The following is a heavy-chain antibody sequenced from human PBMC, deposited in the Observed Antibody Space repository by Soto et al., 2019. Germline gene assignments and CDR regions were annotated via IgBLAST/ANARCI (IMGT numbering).Heavy chain of an antibody. CDR3: ARGVLPISSTSWFDP. CDR1: VVTFNSYA. D-gene: IGHD3-10*01. CDR2: ISGSSPNT. Sequence: PGGSMRLSCAASVVTFNSYAMSWVRQAPGKGLEWVSVISGSSPNTYYADSVKGRFTTSRDEAENSLFLQMNSLRAEDTAVYYCARGVLPISSTSWFDPWGQGTLVTVSS. J-gene: IGHJ5*02. V-gene: IGHV3-21*01.